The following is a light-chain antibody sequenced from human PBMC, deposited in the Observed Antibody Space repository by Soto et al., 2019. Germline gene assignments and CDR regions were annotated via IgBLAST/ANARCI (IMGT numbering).Light chain of an antibody. V-gene: IGKV1-5*01. CDR3: QQYNSYRYP. J-gene: IGKJ2*01. Sequence: DFQMTQSPPTLSASVGDSVTITCRASQGINNWLAWYQQKPGKAPKVLIYDASNLESGVPSRFSGSGSGTEFTLTISSLQPDDFATYYCQQYNSYRYPFGQGTKLEIK. CDR2: DAS. CDR1: QGINNW.